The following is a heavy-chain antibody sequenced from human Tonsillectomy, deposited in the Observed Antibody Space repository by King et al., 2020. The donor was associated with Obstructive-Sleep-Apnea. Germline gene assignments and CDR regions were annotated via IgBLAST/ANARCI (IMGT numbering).Heavy chain of an antibody. V-gene: IGHV4-59*01. CDR3: ARVKKGAVAGTLDY. D-gene: IGHD6-19*01. J-gene: IGHJ4*02. Sequence: VQLQESGPGLVKPSETLSLTCTVSGGSISSYFWSWLRQPPGKGLEWIGYISHSGTTNYNPSLESRLTISVDTSKNQFSLKLTSVTAADRAIYYCARVKKGAVAGTLDYWGQGTLVLVSS. CDR2: ISHSGTT. CDR1: GGSISSYF.